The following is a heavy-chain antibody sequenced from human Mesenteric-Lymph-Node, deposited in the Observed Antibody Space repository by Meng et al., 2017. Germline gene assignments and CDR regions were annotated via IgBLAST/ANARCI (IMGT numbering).Heavy chain of an antibody. CDR2: ISISDDTT. Sequence: GESLKISCAASGFTFSSYWMSWVRQAPGKGLEWVSSISISDDTTYADSVKGRFTVFRDNSKSTLHLQMNTLRAEDTAVYYCAKEIRPNDYWGQGTLVTVSS. CDR3: AKEIRPNDY. J-gene: IGHJ4*02. CDR1: GFTFSSYW. V-gene: IGHV3-23*01.